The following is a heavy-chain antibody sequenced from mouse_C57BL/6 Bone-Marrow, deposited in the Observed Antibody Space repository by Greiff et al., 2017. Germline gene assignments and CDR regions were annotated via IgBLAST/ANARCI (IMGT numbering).Heavy chain of an antibody. D-gene: IGHD1-1*01. V-gene: IGHV5-12*01. CDR3: ARHSYGSSPYYAMDY. CDR2: ISNGGGST. J-gene: IGHJ4*01. CDR1: GFTFSDYY. Sequence: DVMLVESGGGLVQPGGSLKLSCAASGFTFSDYYMYWVRQTPEKRLEWVAYISNGGGSTYYPDTVKGRFTISRDNAKNTLYLQMSRLKSEDTAMYYCARHSYGSSPYYAMDYWGQGTSVTVSS.